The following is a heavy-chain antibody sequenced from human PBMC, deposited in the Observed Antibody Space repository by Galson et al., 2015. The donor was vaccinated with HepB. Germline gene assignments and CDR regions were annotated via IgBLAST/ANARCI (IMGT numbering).Heavy chain of an antibody. CDR2: VIPILGIA. CDR3: ARVLVLTNPDYYDSSGYYPVFGMDV. V-gene: IGHV1-69*02. D-gene: IGHD3-22*01. Sequence: SVQVSCKASGGTFSSYTISWVGQGPGQGLEWMGRVIPILGIAHYAQKLQGRVTITADKSTSTAYMELSSLRSEDTAVYYCARVLVLTNPDYYDSSGYYPVFGMDVWGQGTTVNVSS. J-gene: IGHJ6*02. CDR1: GGTFSSYT.